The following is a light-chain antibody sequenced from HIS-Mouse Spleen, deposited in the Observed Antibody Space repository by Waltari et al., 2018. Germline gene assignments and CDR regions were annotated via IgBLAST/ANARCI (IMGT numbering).Light chain of an antibody. CDR1: QSVSSY. Sequence: EIVLTQSPATLSLSPGERATHSCRASQSVSSYLAWYQQKPGQAPRPPNHDASNRATGIPARFNGSGSGTDFTLTISSLEPEDFAVYYCQQRSNWPWTFGQGTKVEIK. CDR2: DAS. V-gene: IGKV3-11*01. CDR3: QQRSNWPWT. J-gene: IGKJ1*01.